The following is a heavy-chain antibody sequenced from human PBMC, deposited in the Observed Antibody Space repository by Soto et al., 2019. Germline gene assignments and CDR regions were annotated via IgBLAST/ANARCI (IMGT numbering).Heavy chain of an antibody. J-gene: IGHJ6*02. CDR3: ARIRVQTTVVTLPYYYYYGMDV. D-gene: IGHD4-17*01. CDR2: IDWDADT. Sequence: SGPALVNPXQTLTLTCTLSGFSLSTSGMCVTWIRQPPGKALEWLALIDWDADTYYSTSLKTRLTFSKDTSKNQVVLTMTNMGPVDTATYYCARIRVQTTVVTLPYYYYYGMDVWGQGTTVTVSS. CDR1: GFSLSTSGMC. V-gene: IGHV2-70*01.